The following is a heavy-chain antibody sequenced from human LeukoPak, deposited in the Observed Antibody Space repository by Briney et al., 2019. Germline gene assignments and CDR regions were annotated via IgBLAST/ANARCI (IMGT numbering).Heavy chain of an antibody. CDR3: ARIGDDFWSGYYTNWFDP. D-gene: IGHD3-3*01. V-gene: IGHV4-59*01. CDR1: GGSISSYY. CDR2: IYYSGST. J-gene: IGHJ5*02. Sequence: SETLSLTCTASGGSISSYYWSWIRQPPGKGLEWIGYIYYSGSTNYNPSLKSRVTISVDTSKNQFSLKLSSVTAADTAVYYCARIGDDFWSGYYTNWFDPWGQGTLVTVSS.